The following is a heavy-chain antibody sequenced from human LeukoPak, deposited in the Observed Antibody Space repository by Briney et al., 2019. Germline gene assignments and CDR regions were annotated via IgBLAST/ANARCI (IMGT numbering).Heavy chain of an antibody. D-gene: IGHD4-17*01. V-gene: IGHV3-33*01. CDR2: IWYDGSNK. Sequence: GGSLRLSCAASGFTFSSYGMHWVRQGPGKGLEWVAVIWYDGSNKHYADSVKGRFTISRDNSKNTLYLQMNSLRAEDTAVYYCARGNGDSLLYGMDVWGKGTTVTVSS. J-gene: IGHJ6*04. CDR3: ARGNGDSLLYGMDV. CDR1: GFTFSSYG.